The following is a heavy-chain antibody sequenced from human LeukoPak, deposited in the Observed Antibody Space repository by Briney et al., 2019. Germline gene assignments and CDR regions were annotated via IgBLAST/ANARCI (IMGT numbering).Heavy chain of an antibody. D-gene: IGHD1-14*01. J-gene: IGHJ3*02. Sequence: PGGSLRLSCAASGFTFSSYTMNWVRQAPGKRLEWVASVSFTSTYIYYADSVKGRFTISRDNAKNSLYLHMNSLRAEDTAVYYCARFFGLGTNDAFDIWGQGTMVTVSS. CDR2: VSFTSTYI. V-gene: IGHV3-21*01. CDR1: GFTFSSYT. CDR3: ARFFGLGTNDAFDI.